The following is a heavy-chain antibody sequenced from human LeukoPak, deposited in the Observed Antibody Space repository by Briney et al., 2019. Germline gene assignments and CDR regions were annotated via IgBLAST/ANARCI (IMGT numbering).Heavy chain of an antibody. V-gene: IGHV3-23*01. CDR1: GFTFSSYA. D-gene: IGHD3-22*01. CDR3: AKRFETYYYDSSGYGFDH. Sequence: GGSLRLSCAASGFTFSSYAMSWVRQAPGKGLEWVSAISGSGGSTYYADSVKGRFTISRDNSKNTLYLQMNSLRAEDTAVYYCAKRFETYYYDSSGYGFDHWGQGTLVTVSS. J-gene: IGHJ4*02. CDR2: ISGSGGST.